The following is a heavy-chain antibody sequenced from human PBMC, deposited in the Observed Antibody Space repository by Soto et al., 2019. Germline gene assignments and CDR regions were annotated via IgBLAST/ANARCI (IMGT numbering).Heavy chain of an antibody. CDR3: AREPGRGRYYGMDV. Sequence: QVQLVESGGGVVQPGRSLRLSCAASGFTFSSYAMHWVRQAPGKGLEWVAVISYDGSNKYYADSVKGRFTISRDNSKNTLYLQMNSLRAEDTAVYYWAREPGRGRYYGMDVWGQGTTVTVSS. J-gene: IGHJ6*02. D-gene: IGHD1-1*01. CDR1: GFTFSSYA. V-gene: IGHV3-30-3*01. CDR2: ISYDGSNK.